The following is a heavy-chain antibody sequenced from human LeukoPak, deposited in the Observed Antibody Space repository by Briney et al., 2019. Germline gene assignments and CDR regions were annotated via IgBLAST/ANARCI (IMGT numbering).Heavy chain of an antibody. CDR3: ARERLAGEDY. V-gene: IGHV4-34*01. Sequence: SETLSLTCAVYGGSFSGYYWSWIRQPPGKGLEWIGEINHSGSTNYNPSLKSRVTISVDTSKNLFSLKLSSVTAADTAVYYCARERLAGEDYWGQGTLVTVSS. J-gene: IGHJ4*02. D-gene: IGHD3-10*01. CDR2: INHSGST. CDR1: GGSFSGYY.